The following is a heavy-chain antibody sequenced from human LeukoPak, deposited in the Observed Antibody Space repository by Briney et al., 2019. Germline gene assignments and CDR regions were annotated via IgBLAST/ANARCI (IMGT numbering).Heavy chain of an antibody. J-gene: IGHJ3*02. D-gene: IGHD3-22*01. Sequence: PGRSLRLSCAASGFTFSSYAMHWVRQAPGKGLEWVAVISYDGSNKYYADSVKGRFTISRDNSKNTLYLKMDSLRTEDTAVYYCAKNYYSDTSAYFRYAFDIWGQGTVVTVSS. CDR1: GFTFSSYA. V-gene: IGHV3-30-3*01. CDR2: ISYDGSNK. CDR3: AKNYYSDTSAYFRYAFDI.